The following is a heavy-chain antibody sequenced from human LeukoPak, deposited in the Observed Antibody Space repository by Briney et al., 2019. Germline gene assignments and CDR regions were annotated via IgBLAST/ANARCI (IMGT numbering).Heavy chain of an antibody. CDR2: ISSSSSYI. J-gene: IGHJ6*03. V-gene: IGHV3-21*01. Sequence: GGSQRLSCAASGFTFSSYSMSWVRQAPGKGLEWVSSISSSSSYIYYADSVKGRFTISRDNAKHSVFLQMNSLRAEDTAVYYCARFLASWDRYYMDVWGKGTTVSISS. CDR1: GFTFSSYS. CDR3: ARFLASWDRYYMDV. D-gene: IGHD1-26*01.